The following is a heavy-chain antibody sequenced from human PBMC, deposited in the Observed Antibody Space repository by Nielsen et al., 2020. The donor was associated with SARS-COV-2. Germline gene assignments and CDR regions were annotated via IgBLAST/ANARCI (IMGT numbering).Heavy chain of an antibody. D-gene: IGHD1-26*01. J-gene: IGHJ4*02. Sequence: GESLKISCAASGFTFSLYAMSWVRQAPGKGLEWVSAISGSGGSTYYADSVKGRFTISRDNSKNTLYLQMNSLRAEDTAVYYCAKDSGSWDYWGQGTLVTVSS. CDR1: GFTFSLYA. CDR2: ISGSGGST. V-gene: IGHV3-23*01. CDR3: AKDSGSWDY.